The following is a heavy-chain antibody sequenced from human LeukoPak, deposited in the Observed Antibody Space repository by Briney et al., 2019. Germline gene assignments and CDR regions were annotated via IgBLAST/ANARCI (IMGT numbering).Heavy chain of an antibody. CDR1: GFTFTSYA. J-gene: IGHJ2*01. Sequence: SGGSLRLSCTASGFTFTSYAMTWVRQAPGKGLEWVSGISGSGGHTYNADSVEGRFTISRDNSKNTVSLQLSSLRVEDTAVYFCAKDREDSAMISGVFDLWGRGTLVIVSP. D-gene: IGHD3/OR15-3a*01. CDR2: ISGSGGHT. V-gene: IGHV3-23*01. CDR3: AKDREDSAMISGVFDL.